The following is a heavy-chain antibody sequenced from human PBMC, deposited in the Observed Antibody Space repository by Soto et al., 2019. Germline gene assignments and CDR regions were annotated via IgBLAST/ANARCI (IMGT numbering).Heavy chain of an antibody. CDR3: ARGGDYLGPRYWYFDL. CDR1: GGSISSGGYY. Sequence: QVQLQESGPGLVKPSQTLSLTCTVSGGSISSGGYYWSWIRQHPGKGLEWIGYIYYSGSTYYNPSLKSRVTISVDASQNQFSLKLSSGTAADTAVYYCARGGDYLGPRYWYFDLWGRGTLVTVSS. V-gene: IGHV4-31*03. CDR2: IYYSGST. D-gene: IGHD4-17*01. J-gene: IGHJ2*01.